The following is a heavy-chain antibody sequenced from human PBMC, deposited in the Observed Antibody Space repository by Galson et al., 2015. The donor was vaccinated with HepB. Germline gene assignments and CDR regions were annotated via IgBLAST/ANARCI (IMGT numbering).Heavy chain of an antibody. CDR2: ISAYNGNR. V-gene: IGHV1-18*01. Sequence: SVKVSCKAPGYTFTSYGISWVRQAPGQGLEWMGWISAYNGNRNYAQKFQGRVTMTTDTSTNTVHMELRSLRSDDTAVYYCARFVVVPATRGAFDIWGRGTVVMVSA. J-gene: IGHJ3*02. CDR3: ARFVVVPATRGAFDI. D-gene: IGHD2-2*01. CDR1: GYTFTSYG.